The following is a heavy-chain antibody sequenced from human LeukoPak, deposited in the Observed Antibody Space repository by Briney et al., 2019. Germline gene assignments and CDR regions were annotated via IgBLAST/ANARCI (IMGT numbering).Heavy chain of an antibody. V-gene: IGHV3-48*03. CDR1: GFTFNRAW. CDR3: ARGPYASGTYGRRGWVHYMDV. D-gene: IGHD3-10*01. CDR2: ISSSGSTV. J-gene: IGHJ6*03. Sequence: GGSLRLSCAASGFTFNRAWMSWVRQAPGKGLEWVSYISSSGSTVYYADSVKGRFTISRDNAKNSLYLQMNSLRAEDTAVYYCARGPYASGTYGRRGWVHYMDVWGKGTTVTISS.